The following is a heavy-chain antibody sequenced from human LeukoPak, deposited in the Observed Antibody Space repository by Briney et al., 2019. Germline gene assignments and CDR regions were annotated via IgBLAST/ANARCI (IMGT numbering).Heavy chain of an antibody. J-gene: IGHJ4*02. CDR3: AKDNWLPSSPTVAGLGD. CDR2: ISYDGSNK. CDR1: GFTFSSYA. V-gene: IGHV3-30*04. D-gene: IGHD6-19*01. Sequence: GGSLRLSCAASGFTFSSYAMHWVRQAPGKGLERVAVISYDGSNKYYADSVKGRFTISRDNSKNTLYLQMNSLRAEDTAVYYCAKDNWLPSSPTVAGLGDWNQGTLVTVSS.